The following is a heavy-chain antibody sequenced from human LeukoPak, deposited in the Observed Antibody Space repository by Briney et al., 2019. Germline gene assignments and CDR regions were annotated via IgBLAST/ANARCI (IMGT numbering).Heavy chain of an antibody. Sequence: ASVNVSCKASGYTLTSYGITWVRQAPGQGLEWMGWISAYNGNTIYAQKLQGRVTMTTGTSTSTAYMELRSLRSDDTAVYYCARDRSIAVASEIDYWGQGTLVTVSS. CDR1: GYTLTSYG. D-gene: IGHD6-19*01. CDR3: ARDRSIAVASEIDY. J-gene: IGHJ4*02. V-gene: IGHV1-18*01. CDR2: ISAYNGNT.